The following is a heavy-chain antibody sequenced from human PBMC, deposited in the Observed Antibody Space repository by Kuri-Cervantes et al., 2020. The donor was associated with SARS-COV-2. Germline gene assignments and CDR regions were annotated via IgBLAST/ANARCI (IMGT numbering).Heavy chain of an antibody. D-gene: IGHD6-13*01. CDR2: ISGSGGST. CDR1: GFTFSSYA. J-gene: IGHJ4*02. Sequence: ETLSLTCAASGFTFSSYAMSWVRQAPGKGLEWVSAISGSGGSTYYTDSVKGRFTISRDNSKNTLYLQMNSLRAEDTAVYYCAKGVAAADSYYFDYWGQGILVTVSS. V-gene: IGHV3-23*01. CDR3: AKGVAAADSYYFDY.